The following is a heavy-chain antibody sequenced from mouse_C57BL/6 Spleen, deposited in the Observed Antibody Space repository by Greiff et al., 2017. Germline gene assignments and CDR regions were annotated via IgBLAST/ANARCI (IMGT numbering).Heavy chain of an antibody. CDR3: ARKRTGTVYYAMDY. Sequence: QVQLQQPGAELVKPGASVKMSCKASGYTFTSYWITWVKQRPGQGLEWIGDIYPGSGSTNYNEKFKSKATLTVDTSSSTAYMQLSSLTSEDSAVYYCARKRTGTVYYAMDYWGQGTSVTVSS. CDR2: IYPGSGST. D-gene: IGHD4-1*01. J-gene: IGHJ4*01. V-gene: IGHV1-55*01. CDR1: GYTFTSYW.